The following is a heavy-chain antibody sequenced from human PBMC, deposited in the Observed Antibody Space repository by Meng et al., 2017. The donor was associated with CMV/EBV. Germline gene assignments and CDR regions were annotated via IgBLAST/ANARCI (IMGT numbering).Heavy chain of an antibody. CDR1: GFTFSSYG. D-gene: IGHD1-26*01. V-gene: IGHV3-23*01. CDR2: ISGSGGST. J-gene: IGHJ4*02. Sequence: GGSLRLSCAASGFTFSSYGMHWVRQAPGKGLEWVSAISGSGGSTYYADSVKGRFTISRDNSKNTLYLQMNSLRAEDTAVYYCAKDRGSWGSGPFDYWGQGTLVTVSS. CDR3: AKDRGSWGSGPFDY.